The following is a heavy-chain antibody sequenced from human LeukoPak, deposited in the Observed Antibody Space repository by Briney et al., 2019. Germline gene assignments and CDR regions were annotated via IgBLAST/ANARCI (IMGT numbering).Heavy chain of an antibody. Sequence: GGSLRLSCAASGFIFSSYAMSWVRQAPGKGLVWVSRINSEGSSTSYADSVKGRFTISRDNAKNTLFLHMDSLRSEDTAVYYCATSRTFDYWGQGTLVTVSS. CDR2: INSEGSST. J-gene: IGHJ4*02. CDR3: ATSRTFDY. CDR1: GFIFSSYA. V-gene: IGHV3-74*01.